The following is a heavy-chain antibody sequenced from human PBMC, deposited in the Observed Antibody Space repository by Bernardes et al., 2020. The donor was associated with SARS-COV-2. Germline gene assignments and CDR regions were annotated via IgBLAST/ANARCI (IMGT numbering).Heavy chain of an antibody. CDR2: INPSGGST. J-gene: IGHJ3*02. CDR1: GYTFTSYY. Sequence: ASGKVYCKASGYTFTSYYMHWVRQAPGQGLEWMGIINPSGGSTSYAQKFQGRVTMTRDTSTSTVYMELSSLRSEDTAVYYCARDRDYYDSSGPGYDAFDIWGQGTMVTVSS. V-gene: IGHV1-46*03. CDR3: ARDRDYYDSSGPGYDAFDI. D-gene: IGHD3-22*01.